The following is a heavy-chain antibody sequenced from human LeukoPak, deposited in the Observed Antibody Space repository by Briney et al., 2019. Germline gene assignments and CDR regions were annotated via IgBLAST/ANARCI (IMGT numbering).Heavy chain of an antibody. CDR1: GGSFSGYY. CDR3: ARGRWYSNYRSSFDR. D-gene: IGHD4-11*01. J-gene: IGHJ5*02. Sequence: TSETLSLTCAVYGGSFSGYYWRWLRQPPGQGLEWIGKINHSGSTNYNPSLKSRVTISVDTSKNQFSLKLSSVTAADTAVYYCARGRWYSNYRSSFDRWGQGTLVTVSS. V-gene: IGHV4-34*01. CDR2: INHSGST.